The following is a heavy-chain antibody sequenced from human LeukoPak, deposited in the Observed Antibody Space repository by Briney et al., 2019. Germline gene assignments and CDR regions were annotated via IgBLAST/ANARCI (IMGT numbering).Heavy chain of an antibody. CDR1: GFTFSSYS. CDR3: ARGQRSRYMDV. CDR2: ISCSCSYI. J-gene: IGHJ6*03. V-gene: IGHV3-21*01. Sequence: GGSLRLSCGAWGFTFSSYSMNGVRQAPGKGREGVSSISCSCSYIYYADSVKGRFTISRDNAKNSLYLQMNSLTAEDTAAYYCARGQRSRYMDVWGKGTTVTVSS. D-gene: IGHD1-1*01.